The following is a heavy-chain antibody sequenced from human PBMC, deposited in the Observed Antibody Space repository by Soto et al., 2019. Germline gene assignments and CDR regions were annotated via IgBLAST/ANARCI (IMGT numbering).Heavy chain of an antibody. Sequence: GSLRLSCAASGFMFSNHGMHWVRQAPGKGLEWVAVIWSDGNNKYYADSVKGRFTISRDNSKNTVYLQMNSLRAEDTAVYYCVRGDNWNDEASDYWGQGTLVTVPQ. J-gene: IGHJ4*02. CDR1: GFMFSNHG. CDR2: IWSDGNNK. D-gene: IGHD1-1*01. CDR3: VRGDNWNDEASDY. V-gene: IGHV3-33*01.